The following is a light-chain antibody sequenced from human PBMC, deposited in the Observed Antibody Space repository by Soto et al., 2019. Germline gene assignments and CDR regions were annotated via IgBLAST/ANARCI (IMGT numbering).Light chain of an antibody. J-gene: IGKJ1*01. Sequence: EVVLTQSPGTLSLSPGERATLSCRASQSVSSIYLAWYKQKPGQAPSLLIYGGSTRATGIPDRFSGSGSGTDSSLTISRLEPEDFAVYFCQYYGSSSGTFGQGTKVDIK. CDR2: GGS. V-gene: IGKV3-20*01. CDR1: QSVSSIY. CDR3: QYYGSSSGT.